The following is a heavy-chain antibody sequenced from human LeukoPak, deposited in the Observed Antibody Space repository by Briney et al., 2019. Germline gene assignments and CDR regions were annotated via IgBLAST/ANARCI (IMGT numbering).Heavy chain of an antibody. CDR1: GFTFTSSA. CDR2: IVVGSGNT. D-gene: IGHD4-17*01. CDR3: AKDEGMTTVTNYDY. V-gene: IGHV1-58*01. Sequence: ASVKVSCKASGFTFTSSAVQWVRQARGQRLEWIGWIVVGSGNTNYAQKFQERVTITRDMSTSTGYMELSSLRSEDTAVYYCAKDEGMTTVTNYDYWGQGTLVTVSS. J-gene: IGHJ4*02.